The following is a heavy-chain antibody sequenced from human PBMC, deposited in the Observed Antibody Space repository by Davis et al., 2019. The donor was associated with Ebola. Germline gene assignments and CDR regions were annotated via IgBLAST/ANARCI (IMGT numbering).Heavy chain of an antibody. D-gene: IGHD2-2*01. V-gene: IGHV3-48*01. CDR1: GFAFSNYN. CDR3: ARETPISSRSDW. J-gene: IGHJ4*02. CDR2: ITTNGWST. Sequence: GESLKISCTASGFAFSNYNMNWVRQAPGKGLEWVSSITTNGWSTYYADSVKGRFIISRDNAKNSLFLQMHSLWGDDTAVYFCARETPISSRSDWWGQGTLVTVSS.